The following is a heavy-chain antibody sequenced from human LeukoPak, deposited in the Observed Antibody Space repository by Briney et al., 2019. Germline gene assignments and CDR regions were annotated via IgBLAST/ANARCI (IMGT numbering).Heavy chain of an antibody. D-gene: IGHD3-3*01. V-gene: IGHV4-39*01. CDR1: GGSISSSSYY. CDR3: ARGSQFTIFGVVTPLDY. Sequence: SETLSLTCTVSGGSISSSSYYWGWIRQPPGKGLEWIGSIYYSGSPYYNPSLKSRVTISVDTSKNQFSLKLSSVTAADTAVYYCARGSQFTIFGVVTPLDYWGQGTLVTVSS. CDR2: IYYSGSP. J-gene: IGHJ4*02.